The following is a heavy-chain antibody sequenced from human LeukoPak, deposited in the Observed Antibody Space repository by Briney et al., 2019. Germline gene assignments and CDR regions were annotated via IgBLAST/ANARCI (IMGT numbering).Heavy chain of an antibody. CDR3: AHSTSRYYYDSSGCLDY. CDR2: IYWDDDK. CDR1: GVSLSTSGVG. D-gene: IGHD3-22*01. Sequence: SGPTLVKPTQTLTLTCTFSGVSLSTSGVGVGWIRQPPGKALEWLALIYWDDDKRYSPSLKSRLTITKDTSKNQVVLTMTNMDPVDTATYYCAHSTSRYYYDSSGCLDYWGQGTLVTVSS. J-gene: IGHJ4*02. V-gene: IGHV2-5*02.